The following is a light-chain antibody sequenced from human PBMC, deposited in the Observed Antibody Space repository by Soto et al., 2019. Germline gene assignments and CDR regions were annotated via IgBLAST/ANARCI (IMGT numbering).Light chain of an antibody. CDR3: QVWDGSSDQLV. V-gene: IGLV3-21*02. CDR2: DDS. J-gene: IGLJ3*02. CDR1: NIGSIS. Sequence: SYELTQAPSVSVAPGQTARITCGGNNIGSISVHWYQQKPGQAPVLVVYDDSDRPSGIPERFSGSNSGNTATLTISRVEVGDEADYYCQVWDGSSDQLVFGGGTQLTVL.